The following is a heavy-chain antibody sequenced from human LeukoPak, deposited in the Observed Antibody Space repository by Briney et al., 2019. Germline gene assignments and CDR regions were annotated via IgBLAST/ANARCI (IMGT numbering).Heavy chain of an antibody. CDR1: GGTFSSYA. CDR2: IVPIFGTA. J-gene: IGHJ6*02. CDR3: ARVDVDTAMVNRPVGPYYYYGMDV. V-gene: IGHV1-69*13. Sequence: ASVKVSCKASGGTFSSYAISWVRQAPGQGLEWMGGIVPIFGTANYAQKFQGRVTITADESTSTAYMELSSLRSEDTAVYYCARVDVDTAMVNRPVGPYYYYGMDVWGQGTMVTVSS. D-gene: IGHD5-18*01.